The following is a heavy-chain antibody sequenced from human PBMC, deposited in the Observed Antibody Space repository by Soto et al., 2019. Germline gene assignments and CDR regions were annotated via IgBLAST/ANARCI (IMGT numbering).Heavy chain of an antibody. CDR2: IKQDGSEK. D-gene: IGHD6-19*01. J-gene: IGHJ6*02. CDR1: GFTFSSYW. CDR3: ARWLVTKSYYYYGMDV. V-gene: IGHV3-7*03. Sequence: GGSLRLSCAASGFTFSSYWMSWVRQAPGKGLEWVANIKQDGSEKYYVDSVKGRFTISRDNAKNSLYLQMNSLRAEDTAVYYCARWLVTKSYYYYGMDVCGQGTTVTVSS.